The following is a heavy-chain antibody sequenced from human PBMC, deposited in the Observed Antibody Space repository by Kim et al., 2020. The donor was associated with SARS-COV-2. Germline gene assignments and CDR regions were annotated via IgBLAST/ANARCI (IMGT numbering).Heavy chain of an antibody. Sequence: GGSLRLSCAASGFTFSNAWMTWVRQAPGKGLEWVGHIKTKTDAGTTAYAAPLKGRFTIARDASESTLYLHMNSLKTEDTAVYYCTAGYTLTTGYGTAVWG. D-gene: IGHD4-17*01. J-gene: IGHJ6*01. CDR1: GFTFSNAW. V-gene: IGHV3-15*01. CDR2: IKTKTDAGTT. CDR3: TAGYTLTTGYGTAV.